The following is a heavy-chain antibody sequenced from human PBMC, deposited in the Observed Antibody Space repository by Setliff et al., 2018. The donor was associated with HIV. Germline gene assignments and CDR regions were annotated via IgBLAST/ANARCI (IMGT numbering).Heavy chain of an antibody. CDR1: GASISSHY. CDR3: ASDRVEVVVEPEGDIISHYYYMDV. CDR2: LYHGGST. J-gene: IGHJ6*03. V-gene: IGHV4-59*11. Sequence: SETLSLTCNISGASISSHYWSWIRQSPGKGLEWIGYLYHGGSTNYNPSLKSRVTISVDTSKNQLSLKLNSVTAADTAVYYCASDRVEVVVEPEGDIISHYYYMDVWGKGTTVTVSS. D-gene: IGHD2-21*01.